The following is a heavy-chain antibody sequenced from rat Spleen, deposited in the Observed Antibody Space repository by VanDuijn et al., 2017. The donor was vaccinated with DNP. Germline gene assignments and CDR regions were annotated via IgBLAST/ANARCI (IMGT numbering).Heavy chain of an antibody. D-gene: IGHD1-11*01. Sequence: EVQLQESGPGLVKPSQSLSLTCSVTGYSITSHYWSWIRKFPGNKMEWIGHISYSGSTTYKPSPKSRIPITRDTSKNQFFLQLNSVTTEDTATYYCARLEFGGYTYYFDYWGQGVMVTVSS. V-gene: IGHV3-1*01. CDR1: GYSITSHY. CDR3: ARLEFGGYTYYFDY. CDR2: ISYSGST. J-gene: IGHJ2*01.